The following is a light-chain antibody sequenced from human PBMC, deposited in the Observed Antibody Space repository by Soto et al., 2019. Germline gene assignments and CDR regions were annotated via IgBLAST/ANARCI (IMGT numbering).Light chain of an antibody. CDR1: QSLITRY. Sequence: EIVLTQSPGTLSLFPGERATLSCRASQSLITRYLAWYQQKPGQPPRLLIYVASSRATGIPDRFSGSGSGTDFTLTISRVEPEVFAVYSCQQYGTSPTFGQGTRLEIK. V-gene: IGKV3-20*01. CDR3: QQYGTSPT. CDR2: VAS. J-gene: IGKJ5*01.